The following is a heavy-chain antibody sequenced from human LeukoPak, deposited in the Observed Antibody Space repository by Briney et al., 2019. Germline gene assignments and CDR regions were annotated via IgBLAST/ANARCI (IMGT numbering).Heavy chain of an antibody. Sequence: ASVKVSCKASGYTFTSYDINWVRQAPGQGLEWMGWMNPNSGNTGYAQKFQGRVTMTRNTSISTAYMELSSLRSEDTAVYYCARGDAYYDFWSGYYRGSKEYYFDYWGQGTLVTVSS. CDR1: GYTFTSYD. CDR2: MNPNSGNT. D-gene: IGHD3-3*01. CDR3: ARGDAYYDFWSGYYRGSKEYYFDY. V-gene: IGHV1-8*01. J-gene: IGHJ4*02.